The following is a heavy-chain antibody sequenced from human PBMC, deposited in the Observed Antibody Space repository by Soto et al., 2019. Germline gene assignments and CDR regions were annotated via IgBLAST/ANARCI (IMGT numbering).Heavy chain of an antibody. CDR2: ITSSSSNI. D-gene: IGHD6-19*01. J-gene: IGHJ6*02. CDR1: GFTFSSYS. V-gene: IGHV3-21*01. Sequence: GGSLRLSCAASGFTFSSYSMNWVRQAPGKGLEWVSSITSSSSNIYYADSVKGRFTISRDNAKNSLYLQMNSLRAEDTAVYYCARDQDSSGWYGAYYYGMDVWGQGTTVTVSS. CDR3: ARDQDSSGWYGAYYYGMDV.